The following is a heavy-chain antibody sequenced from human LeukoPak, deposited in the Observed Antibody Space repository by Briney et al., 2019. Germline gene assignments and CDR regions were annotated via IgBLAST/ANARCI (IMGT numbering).Heavy chain of an antibody. V-gene: IGHV3-11*01. Sequence: GGSLRLSCAASGFTFSDYYMSWIRQAPGKGLEWVSYISSSGSTIYYADSVKGRFAISRDNAKNSLYLQMNSLRVEDTALYYCVKSSGGAFEYWGQGTLVTVSS. D-gene: IGHD2-15*01. CDR3: VKSSGGAFEY. CDR2: ISSSGSTI. CDR1: GFTFSDYY. J-gene: IGHJ4*02.